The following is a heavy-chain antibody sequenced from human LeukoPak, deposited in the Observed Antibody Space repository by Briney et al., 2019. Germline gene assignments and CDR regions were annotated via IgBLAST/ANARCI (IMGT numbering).Heavy chain of an antibody. CDR2: FSGSGGGT. D-gene: IGHD5-24*01. CDR1: GFTFSSYA. CDR3: ARSGYNRFDY. J-gene: IGHJ4*02. Sequence: GGTLRLSCAASGFTFSSYAMSWVRQAPGKGLEWVSAFSGSGGGTYYAASVKGRFTISRDNSKNTLYLQMNTLRAEDTAVYYCARSGYNRFDYWGQGTLVTVSS. V-gene: IGHV3-23*01.